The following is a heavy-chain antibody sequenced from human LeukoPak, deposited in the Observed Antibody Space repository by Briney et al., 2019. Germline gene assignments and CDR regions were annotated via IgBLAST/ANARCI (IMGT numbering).Heavy chain of an antibody. Sequence: GGSLRLSCAASGFPFSNYGMHWVRQAPGKGLEGVAVIWSNGNTKDYGDFVKGGFTISRDNSKNTLYLQMDSLRVEDTAVYYCATYAGGQPFDYWGQGTLVTVSS. V-gene: IGHV3-33*01. D-gene: IGHD2-2*01. CDR3: ATYAGGQPFDY. J-gene: IGHJ4*02. CDR2: IWSNGNTK. CDR1: GFPFSNYG.